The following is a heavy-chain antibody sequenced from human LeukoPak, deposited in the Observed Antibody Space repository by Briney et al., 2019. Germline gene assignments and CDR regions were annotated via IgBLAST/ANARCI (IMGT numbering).Heavy chain of an antibody. J-gene: IGHJ2*01. CDR2: IYHSGST. CDR1: GGSISSGGYY. D-gene: IGHD6-19*01. V-gene: IGHV4-61*08. CDR3: ARSSYSSGHWYFDL. Sequence: PSETLSLTCTVSGGSISSGGYYWSWIRQPPGKGLEWIGYIYHSGSTNYNPSLNSRVTISLDTSKNQFSLILSSVTAADTAVYYCARSSYSSGHWYFDLWGRGTLVTVSS.